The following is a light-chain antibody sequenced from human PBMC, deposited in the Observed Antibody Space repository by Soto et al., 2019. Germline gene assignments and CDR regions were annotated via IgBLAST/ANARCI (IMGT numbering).Light chain of an antibody. CDR1: QSVSSDY. V-gene: IGKV3-20*01. CDR2: GAS. Sequence: EIVLTQSPDTLSLSPGERATLSCRASQSVSSDYLVWYQQKPGLPPRLLIYGASRRATGIPDRFSGSGSGTDFILTISRLEPEDFAVYYCQHYDNTPPSVTFGPGTKWISN. CDR3: QHYDNTPPSVT. J-gene: IGKJ3*01.